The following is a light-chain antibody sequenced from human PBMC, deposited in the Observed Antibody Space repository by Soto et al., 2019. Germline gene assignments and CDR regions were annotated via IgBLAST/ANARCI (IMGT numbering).Light chain of an antibody. Sequence: EIVLTQSPLSLPVTPGEPASISCRSSQNLLHSNGYNYLNGYLQKPGQSPQLLIYLGSNRASGVPDRFRGSGSGTDFTLTINRVEAEDVGLYFCAQGLATPFTFGGGTKVEIK. V-gene: IGKV2-28*01. CDR1: QNLLHSNGYNY. J-gene: IGKJ4*01. CDR3: AQGLATPFT. CDR2: LGS.